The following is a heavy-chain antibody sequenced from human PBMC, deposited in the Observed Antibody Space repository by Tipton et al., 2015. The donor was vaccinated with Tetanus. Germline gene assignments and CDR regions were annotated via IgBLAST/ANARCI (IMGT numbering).Heavy chain of an antibody. D-gene: IGHD3-10*01. Sequence: TLSLTCTVSGGSISSTSYYWAWIRQPSGKGLEWIGTMYNSGATYYNPSLKGRVTISGDTSKNLFSLTSVTASDTAVYYCARPEASGRARGFDIWGQGTMVTVSS. V-gene: IGHV4-39*02. CDR1: GGSISSTSYY. CDR2: MYNSGAT. J-gene: IGHJ3*02. CDR3: ARPEASGRARGFDI.